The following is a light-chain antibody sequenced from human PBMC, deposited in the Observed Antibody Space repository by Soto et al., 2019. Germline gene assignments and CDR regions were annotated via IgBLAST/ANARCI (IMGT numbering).Light chain of an antibody. J-gene: IGKJ5*01. CDR2: AAS. CDR1: QGIRSA. CDR3: HSRA. Sequence: AIQLTQSPSSLSASVGDRVTITCRASQGIRSALGWYQQKPGKVPKLLIYAASTLESGVPSRFSGSGSETEFTLTISRLQPDDFATYFCHSRAFGQGTRLEN. V-gene: IGKV1-6*01.